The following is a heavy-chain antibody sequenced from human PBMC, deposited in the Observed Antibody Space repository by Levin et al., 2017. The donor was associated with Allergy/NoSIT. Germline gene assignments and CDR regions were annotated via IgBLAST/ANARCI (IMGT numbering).Heavy chain of an antibody. CDR2: ITSSSSSI. J-gene: IGHJ4*02. CDR3: ASVYCSTTSCYGAY. D-gene: IGHD2-2*01. CDR1: GFTFSSYS. V-gene: IGHV3-48*02. Sequence: HPGGSLRLSCAASGFTFSSYSMNWVRQAPGKGLEWVSYITSSSSSIYYADSVRGRFTISRDNAKNSLYLQMNSLRDEDTAVYYCASVYCSTTSCYGAYWGQGTLVTVSS.